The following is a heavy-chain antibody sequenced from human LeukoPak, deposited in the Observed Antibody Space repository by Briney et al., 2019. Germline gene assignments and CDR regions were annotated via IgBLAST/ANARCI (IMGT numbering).Heavy chain of an antibody. CDR3: ARYPTGVPAEPFAVNFDY. Sequence: ASVKVSCKASGGTFSSYAISWVRQAPGQGLEWMGRIIPIFGTANYAQKFQGRVTITTDESTSTAYMELSSLRSEDTAVYYCARYPTGVPAEPFAVNFDYWGQGTLVTVSS. V-gene: IGHV1-69*05. J-gene: IGHJ4*02. CDR1: GGTFSSYA. D-gene: IGHD2-2*01. CDR2: IIPIFGTA.